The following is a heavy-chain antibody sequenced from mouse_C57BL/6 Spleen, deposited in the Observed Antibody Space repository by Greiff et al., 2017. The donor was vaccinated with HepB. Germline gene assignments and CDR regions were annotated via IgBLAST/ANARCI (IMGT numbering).Heavy chain of an antibody. CDR3: ARGGYSSWFAY. Sequence: VQLQQSGAELVRPGASVKLSCKASGYTFTDYYINWVKQRPGQGLEWIARIYPGSGNTYYNEKFKGKATLTAEKSSSTAYMQLSSRTSEDSAVYCCARGGYSSWFAYWGQGTLVTVSA. V-gene: IGHV1-76*01. D-gene: IGHD2-3*01. J-gene: IGHJ3*01. CDR2: IYPGSGNT. CDR1: GYTFTDYY.